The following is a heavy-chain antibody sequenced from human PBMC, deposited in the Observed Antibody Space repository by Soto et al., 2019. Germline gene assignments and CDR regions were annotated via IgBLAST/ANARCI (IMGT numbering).Heavy chain of an antibody. V-gene: IGHV4-31*03. J-gene: IGHJ6*02. D-gene: IGHD5-18*01. CDR2: IYYSGNT. CDR1: GGSIRSGGYY. Sequence: SETLSLTCTVSGGSIRSGGYYWSWVRQNPRRGLEWIGNIYYSGNTYYNPSLKSRLTISVDTSKNQFSLNLSSVTAADTAVYYCTRDRLMATAGTARYYFDLDVWGQGTTVTASS. CDR3: TRDRLMATAGTARYYFDLDV.